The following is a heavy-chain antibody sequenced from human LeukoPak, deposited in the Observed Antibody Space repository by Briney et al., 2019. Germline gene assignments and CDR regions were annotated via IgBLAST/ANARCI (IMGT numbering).Heavy chain of an antibody. CDR3: AKAPRGVIIPDAFDI. J-gene: IGHJ3*02. CDR1: GFTFSRYA. V-gene: IGHV3-23*01. CDR2: ISCSGGNT. Sequence: PEWSLRLSCPASGFTFSRYAMSWLRQDPGKALEGASAISCSGGNTYYAHSVKGRFTISRDNSKNTLYLQMNSLRAEDTAVYYCAKAPRGVIIPDAFDIWGQGTMVTVSS. D-gene: IGHD3-10*01.